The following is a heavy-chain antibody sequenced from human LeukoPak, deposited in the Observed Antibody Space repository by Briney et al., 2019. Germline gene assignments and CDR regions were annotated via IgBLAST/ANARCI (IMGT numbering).Heavy chain of an antibody. Sequence: GGALRLSFADPGFTFISSVMSWVRQAPGKGRGWVAAIIGGSVSTYYAHSAKGRFTISRHNSKNTLYLQMNSLRAEDTAVYYCARDPMVRGGRYYYYYGMDVWGQGTTVTVSS. D-gene: IGHD3-10*01. CDR3: ARDPMVRGGRYYYYYGMDV. J-gene: IGHJ6*02. CDR2: IIGGSVST. CDR1: GFTFISSV. V-gene: IGHV3-23*01.